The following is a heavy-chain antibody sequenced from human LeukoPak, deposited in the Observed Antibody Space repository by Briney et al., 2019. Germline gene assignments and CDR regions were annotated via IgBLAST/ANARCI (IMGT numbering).Heavy chain of an antibody. CDR3: ARDPNRFQYYYDTSAYYFDS. Sequence: GGSLRLSCAASGFTFSSYSMNWVRQAPGKGLEWVSYISSSSSTIYYADSVKGRFTISRDNSKNTLYLQMNSLRPEDTAVYYCARDPNRFQYYYDTSAYYFDSWGQGTLVTVSS. CDR1: GFTFSSYS. D-gene: IGHD3-22*01. J-gene: IGHJ4*02. V-gene: IGHV3-48*01. CDR2: ISSSSSTI.